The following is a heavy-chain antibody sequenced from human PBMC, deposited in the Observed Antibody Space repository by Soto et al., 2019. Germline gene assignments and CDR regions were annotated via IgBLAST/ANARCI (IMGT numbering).Heavy chain of an antibody. Sequence: SETLSLTCNVSGTSTTAYYWTWIRQPPGKALEWIGYISYRGSAKYNPSLKGRVAISLDTSRNQFSLKLTPVTASDTAIYFCARDPELHGLDYWGQGTLVTVSS. CDR3: ARDPELHGLDY. CDR1: GTSTTAYY. CDR2: ISYRGSA. V-gene: IGHV4-59*12. J-gene: IGHJ4*02. D-gene: IGHD2-21*01.